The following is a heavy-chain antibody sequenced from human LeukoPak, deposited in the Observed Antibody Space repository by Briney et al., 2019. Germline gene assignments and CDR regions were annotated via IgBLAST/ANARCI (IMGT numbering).Heavy chain of an antibody. CDR2: ISYDGSNK. CDR3: ARDRIAGFGELSRFDY. D-gene: IGHD3-10*01. J-gene: IGHJ4*02. Sequence: GGSLRLSCAASGFTFSSYAMHWVRQAPGKGLEWVAAISYDGSNKYYADSVKGRFTISRGNSKNTLYLQMNSLRAEDTAVYYCARDRIAGFGELSRFDYWGQGTLVTVSS. CDR1: GFTFSSYA. V-gene: IGHV3-30*04.